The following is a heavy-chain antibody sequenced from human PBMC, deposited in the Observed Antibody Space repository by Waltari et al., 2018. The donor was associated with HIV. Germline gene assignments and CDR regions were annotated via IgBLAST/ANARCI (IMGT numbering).Heavy chain of an antibody. D-gene: IGHD6-19*01. J-gene: IGHJ4*02. CDR1: GYTFTGHH. CDR3: ARDNSSGWGDFDC. Sequence: QVQLVQSGAEVKKPGASVKVSCKASGYTFTGHHVHWVRQAPGQGLEWMGWIIPKTGGSNTAQKFQGRVTMIRDTSISTAYMELSRLTADDTAVYYCARDNSSGWGDFDCWGQGTLVTVS. CDR2: IIPKTGGS. V-gene: IGHV1-2*02.